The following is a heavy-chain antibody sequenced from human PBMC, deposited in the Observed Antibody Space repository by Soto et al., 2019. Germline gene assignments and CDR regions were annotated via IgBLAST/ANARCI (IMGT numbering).Heavy chain of an antibody. CDR1: GASIRSSPYY. Sequence: SETLSLTCTVSGASIRSSPYYWGWVRQSPGKGLEWIGTLYSTGSTYFNPSLRGRVTISVDASKNQFYLNLKSVTAADTSLYFCAKAVQGWWSNFDSWGQGILVTVSS. CDR2: LYSTGST. V-gene: IGHV4-39*01. CDR3: AKAVQGWWSNFDS. D-gene: IGHD2-8*02. J-gene: IGHJ4*02.